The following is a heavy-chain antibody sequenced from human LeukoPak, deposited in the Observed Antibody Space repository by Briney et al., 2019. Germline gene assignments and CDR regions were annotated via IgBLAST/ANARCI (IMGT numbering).Heavy chain of an antibody. D-gene: IGHD4-17*01. V-gene: IGHV3-11*04. Sequence: PGGSLRLSCAASGFSFSDYYMTWFRQAPGKGLEWVSYISSSSSTIYYADSVKGRFTISRDNAKNSLYLQMSSLRAEDTAVYYCATGEGEYGDWGQGTLVTVSS. CDR2: ISSSSSTI. CDR3: ATGEGEYGD. CDR1: GFSFSDYY. J-gene: IGHJ4*02.